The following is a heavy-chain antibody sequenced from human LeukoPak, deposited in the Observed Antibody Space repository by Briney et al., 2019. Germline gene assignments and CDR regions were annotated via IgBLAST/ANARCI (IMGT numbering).Heavy chain of an antibody. J-gene: IGHJ4*02. CDR3: ARDSSGYYYGYFDY. CDR2: IIPIFGTA. D-gene: IGHD3-22*01. Sequence: ASVKVSCKASGGTFSSYAFSWVRQAPGQGLEWMGGIIPIFGTANYAQKFQDRVTITTDESTSTAYMELSSLRSEDTAVYYCARDSSGYYYGYFDYWGQGTLVTVSS. CDR1: GGTFSSYA. V-gene: IGHV1-69*05.